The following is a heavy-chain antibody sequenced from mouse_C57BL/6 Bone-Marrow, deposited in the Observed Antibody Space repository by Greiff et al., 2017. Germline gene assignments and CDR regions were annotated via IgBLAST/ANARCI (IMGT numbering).Heavy chain of an antibody. CDR2: IYPSDSET. J-gene: IGHJ4*01. CDR1: GYTFTSYW. D-gene: IGHD2-13*01. V-gene: IGHV1-61*01. CDR3: ARKVTYYAMDY. Sequence: QVQLQQPGAELVRPGSSVKLSCKASGYTFTSYWLDWVKQRPGQGLEWIGNIYPSDSETHYNHKFKDKATLTVDKSSSTASMQLSSLTSEDSAVYYCARKVTYYAMDYWGQGTSVTVSS.